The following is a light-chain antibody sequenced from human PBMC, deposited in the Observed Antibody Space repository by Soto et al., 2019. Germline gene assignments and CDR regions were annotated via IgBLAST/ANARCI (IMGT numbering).Light chain of an antibody. CDR3: QQYNSYPWT. CDR1: QSISSW. V-gene: IGKV1-5*01. Sequence: DIQMTQSPSTLSASVGDRVTITCRASQSISSWLAWYQQKPGKAPKLLIYDAPSLESGVPSRFSGSGSGTEFTLTISSLQPDDFATYYCQQYNSYPWTFGQGTQVEIK. CDR2: DAP. J-gene: IGKJ1*01.